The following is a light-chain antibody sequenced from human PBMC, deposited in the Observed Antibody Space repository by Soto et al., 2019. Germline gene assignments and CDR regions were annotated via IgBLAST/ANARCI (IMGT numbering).Light chain of an antibody. V-gene: IGLV2-14*03. Sequence: QSVLTQPASVSGSPGQSITISCTGTSSDVGASNFVSWYQQNPGKAPKLMIYHVNNRPSGGSDRFDGSKYGNTATLTSSGLQAEDETDDYCISYTAISSWVFGPGIELTVL. J-gene: IGLJ3*02. CDR2: HVN. CDR3: ISYTAISSWV. CDR1: SSDVGASNF.